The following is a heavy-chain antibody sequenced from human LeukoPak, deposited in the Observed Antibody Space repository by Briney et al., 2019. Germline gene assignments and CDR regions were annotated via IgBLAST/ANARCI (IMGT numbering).Heavy chain of an antibody. CDR2: IIPILGIA. CDR1: GGTFSSYA. V-gene: IGHV1-69*04. J-gene: IGHJ4*02. D-gene: IGHD6-13*01. Sequence: ASVKVSCKASGGTFSSYAICWVRQAPGQGLEWMGRIIPILGIANYAQKFQGRVTITADKSTSTAYMELSSLRSEDTAVYYCARDLNLAALVDYWGQGTLVTVSS. CDR3: ARDLNLAALVDY.